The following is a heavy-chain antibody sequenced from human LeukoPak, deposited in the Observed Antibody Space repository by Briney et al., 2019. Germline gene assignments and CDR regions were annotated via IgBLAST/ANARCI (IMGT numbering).Heavy chain of an antibody. D-gene: IGHD2-2*01. Sequence: GGSLRLSCAASGFTVSSNYMSWVRQAPGKGLEWVSVIYSGGSTYYADSVKGRFTISRDSAENSLYLQMNSLRAEDTAVYYCATYCSSTSCYRTRYMDVWGQGAMVTVSS. V-gene: IGHV3-53*01. J-gene: IGHJ6*02. CDR1: GFTVSSNY. CDR3: ATYCSSTSCYRTRYMDV. CDR2: IYSGGST.